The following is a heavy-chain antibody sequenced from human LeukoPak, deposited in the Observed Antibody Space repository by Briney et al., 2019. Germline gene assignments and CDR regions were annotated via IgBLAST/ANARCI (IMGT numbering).Heavy chain of an antibody. CDR1: GYTFTGYD. Sequence: ASVKVSCKASGYTFTGYDLHWVRQPPGQGLEWMGWIDTKNGVTNYAQKFQGRVTMTRDTSITTAYMELGRLRSDDTALYYCARANRGFGEPSGFDFWGQGTMVTVSS. J-gene: IGHJ3*01. V-gene: IGHV1-2*02. CDR3: ARANRGFGEPSGFDF. D-gene: IGHD3-10*01. CDR2: IDTKNGVT.